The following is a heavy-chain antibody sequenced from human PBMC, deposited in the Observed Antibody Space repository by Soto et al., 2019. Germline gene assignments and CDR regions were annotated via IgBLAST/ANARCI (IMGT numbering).Heavy chain of an antibody. CDR2: ISSSSSYI. Sequence: GGSLRLSCAASGFTFSSYSMNWVRQAPGKGLEWVSSISSSSSYIYYADSVKGRFTISRDNAKNSLYLQMNSLRAEDTAVYYCARGRHLDDYVWGSYRRIDYWGQGTLVTVS. V-gene: IGHV3-21*01. CDR3: ARGRHLDDYVWGSYRRIDY. D-gene: IGHD3-16*02. J-gene: IGHJ4*02. CDR1: GFTFSSYS.